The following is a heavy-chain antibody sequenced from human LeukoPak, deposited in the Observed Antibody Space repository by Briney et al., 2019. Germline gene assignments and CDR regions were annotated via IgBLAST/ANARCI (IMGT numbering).Heavy chain of an antibody. CDR2: INPSGGST. CDR3: ARGRYYYDSSGQPFSLDY. V-gene: IGHV1-46*01. Sequence: GASVKVSCKASGYTFTGYYMHWVRQAPGQGLEWMGIINPSGGSTSYAQKFQGRVTMTRDTSTSTVYMELSSLRSEDTAVYYCARGRYYYDSSGQPFSLDYWGQGTLVTVSS. CDR1: GYTFTGYY. D-gene: IGHD3-22*01. J-gene: IGHJ4*02.